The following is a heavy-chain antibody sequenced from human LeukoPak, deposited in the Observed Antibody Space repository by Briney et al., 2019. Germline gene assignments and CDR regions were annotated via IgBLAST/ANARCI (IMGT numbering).Heavy chain of an antibody. D-gene: IGHD1-26*01. V-gene: IGHV4-59*01. CDR1: GXSIXIYY. J-gene: IGHJ4*02. CDR3: VRDRELTY. CDR2: IYNSGST. Sequence: LXLTXXXXGXSIXIYYWSWIRQPPGKGLEWIGYIYNSGSTNYNPSLRSRVTISVDTSKNQFSLKLNSVTAADTAVYYCVRDRELTYWSQGTLVTVSS.